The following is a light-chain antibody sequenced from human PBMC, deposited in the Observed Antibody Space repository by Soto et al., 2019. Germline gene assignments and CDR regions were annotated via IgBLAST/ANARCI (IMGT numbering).Light chain of an antibody. V-gene: IGLV2-18*02. Sequence: QSVLTQPPSVSGSPGQSVAISCTGTSSDVGSYNRVSWYQQPPGTAPKLVIYDVNNLPSGVPDRFSGSKSGNTASLTISGLQAEDEADYYCSSYTISSTYGFGTGTKVTVL. J-gene: IGLJ1*01. CDR2: DVN. CDR1: SSDVGSYNR. CDR3: SSYTISSTYG.